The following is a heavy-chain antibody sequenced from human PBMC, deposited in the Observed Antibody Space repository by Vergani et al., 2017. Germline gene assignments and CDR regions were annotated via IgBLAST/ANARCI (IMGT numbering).Heavy chain of an antibody. V-gene: IGHV6-1*01. CDR2: TYYRSKWYN. CDR1: GDSVSSNSAA. CDR3: ARDRLAVAGSLPDY. Sequence: QVQLQQSGPGLVKPSQTLSLTCAISGDSVSSNSAAWNWIRQSPSRGLEWLGRTYYRSKWYNDYAVSVKSRITINPDTSKNQFSLQLSSVTAADTAVYYCARDRLAVAGSLPDYWGQGTLVTVSS. J-gene: IGHJ4*02. D-gene: IGHD6-19*01.